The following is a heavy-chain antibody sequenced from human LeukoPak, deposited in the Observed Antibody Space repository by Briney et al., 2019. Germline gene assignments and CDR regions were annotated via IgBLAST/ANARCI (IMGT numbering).Heavy chain of an antibody. V-gene: IGHV5-51*01. Sequence: RGESLKISCKGSGYSFTSYWIGWVRQMPGKGLEWMGIIYPGDSDTRYSPSFQGQVTISADKSISTAYLQWSSLKASDTAMYYCARPDTVMVYAFDIWGQGTMVTVSS. CDR1: GYSFTSYW. J-gene: IGHJ3*02. D-gene: IGHD5-18*01. CDR2: IYPGDSDT. CDR3: ARPDTVMVYAFDI.